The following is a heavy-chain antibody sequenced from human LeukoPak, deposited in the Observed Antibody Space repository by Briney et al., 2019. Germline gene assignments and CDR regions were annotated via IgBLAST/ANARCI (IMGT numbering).Heavy chain of an antibody. CDR3: ARLETGNSAYYYYYGMDV. V-gene: IGHV4-34*01. J-gene: IGHJ6*02. CDR1: GGSFSGYY. CDR2: INHSGST. D-gene: IGHD4-23*01. Sequence: SETLFLTCAVYGGSFSGYYWSWIRQPPGKGLEWIGEINHSGSTNYNPSLKSRVTISVDTSKNQFSLKLSSVTAADTAVYYCARLETGNSAYYYYYGMDVWGQGTTVTVSS.